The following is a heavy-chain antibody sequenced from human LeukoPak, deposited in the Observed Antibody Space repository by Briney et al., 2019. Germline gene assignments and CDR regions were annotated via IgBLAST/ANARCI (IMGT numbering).Heavy chain of an antibody. V-gene: IGHV4-4*07. D-gene: IGHD1-1*01. Sequence: SETLSLTCTVSGGSISSYYWSWIRQPAGKGLEWIGRIYASGSTNYNPSLKGRVTMSVDTSKNQFSLKLTSVTAADTAMYYCVQTTGWPGFDYWGQGILVTVSS. J-gene: IGHJ4*02. CDR2: IYASGST. CDR1: GGSISSYY. CDR3: VQTTGWPGFDY.